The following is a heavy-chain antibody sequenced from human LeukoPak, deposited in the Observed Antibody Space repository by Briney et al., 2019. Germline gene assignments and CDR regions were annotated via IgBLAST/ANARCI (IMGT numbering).Heavy chain of an antibody. D-gene: IGHD5-24*01. V-gene: IGHV4-31*03. CDR3: ARVEAATTNPRFGY. CDR2: IYYSGST. CDR1: GGSISSGEYY. J-gene: IGHJ4*02. Sequence: SETLSLTCTVSGGSISSGEYYWSWIRQHPGKGLEWIGYIYYSGSTYYNPSLKSRVTISVDTSKNQFSLTSVTAADTAMYYCARVEAATTNPRFGYWGQGALVTVSS.